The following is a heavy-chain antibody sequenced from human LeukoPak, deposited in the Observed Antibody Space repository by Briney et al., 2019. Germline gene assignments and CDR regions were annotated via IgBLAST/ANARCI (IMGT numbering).Heavy chain of an antibody. J-gene: IGHJ6*03. D-gene: IGHD3-22*01. Sequence: PGGSLRLSCAASGFTFSSYSMDWVRQAPGKGLEWVSSISSSSSYIYYADSVKGRFTISRDNAKNSLYLQMNSLRAEDTAVYYCARDLDDSSGYYYYYMDIWGKGTTVTVSS. CDR3: ARDLDDSSGYYYYYMDI. CDR2: ISSSSSYI. V-gene: IGHV3-21*01. CDR1: GFTFSSYS.